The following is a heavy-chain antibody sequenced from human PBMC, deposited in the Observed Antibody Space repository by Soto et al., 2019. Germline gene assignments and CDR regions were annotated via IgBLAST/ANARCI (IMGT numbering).Heavy chain of an antibody. CDR3: ARDSGFWSGYPQNYYYYYGMDV. J-gene: IGHJ6*02. CDR2: IIPIFGTA. Sequence: SVKVSCKASGGTFSSYAISWVRQAPGQGLEWMGGIIPIFGTANYAQKFQGRVTITADESTSTAHMELSSLRSEDTAVYYCARDSGFWSGYPQNYYYYYGMDVWGQGTTVTVSS. CDR1: GGTFSSYA. V-gene: IGHV1-69*13. D-gene: IGHD3-3*01.